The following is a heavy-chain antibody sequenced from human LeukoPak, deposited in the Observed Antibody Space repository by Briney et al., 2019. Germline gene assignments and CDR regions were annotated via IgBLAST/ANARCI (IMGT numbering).Heavy chain of an antibody. J-gene: IGHJ5*02. CDR1: GGSISSGGYY. CDR2: IYHSGST. V-gene: IGHV4-30-2*01. CDR3: ARGRPKQYQLLSNWFDP. Sequence: SETLSLTCTVSGGSISSGGYYWSWIRQPPGKGLEWIGYIYHSGSTYYNPSLKSRVTISVDRSKNQFSLKLSSVTAADTAVYYCARGRPKQYQLLSNWFDPWGQGTLVTVSS. D-gene: IGHD2-2*01.